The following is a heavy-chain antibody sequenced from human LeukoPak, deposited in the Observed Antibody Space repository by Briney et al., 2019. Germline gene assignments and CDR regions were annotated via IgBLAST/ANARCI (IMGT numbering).Heavy chain of an antibody. J-gene: IGHJ4*02. Sequence: SETLSLTCTVSGGSISSYYWSWIRQPPGKGLEWIGYIYYSGSTNYNPSLKSRVTISVDTSKNQFSLKLSSVTAADTAVYYCARHAQVVVAATLYFDYWGQGTLVTVSS. CDR2: IYYSGST. CDR1: GGSISSYY. D-gene: IGHD2-15*01. V-gene: IGHV4-59*08. CDR3: ARHAQVVVAATLYFDY.